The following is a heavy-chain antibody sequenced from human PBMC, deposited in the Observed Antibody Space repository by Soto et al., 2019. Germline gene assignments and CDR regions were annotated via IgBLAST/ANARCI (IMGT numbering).Heavy chain of an antibody. Sequence: PGGSLRLSCAASGFTFSSYAMSWVRQAPGKGLEWVSAISGSGGSTYYADSVKGRFTISRDNSKNTLYLQMNSLRAEDTAVYYCAKDLNYYDSSGTSVVDWGQGTLVTVSS. CDR1: GFTFSSYA. V-gene: IGHV3-23*01. J-gene: IGHJ4*02. CDR3: AKDLNYYDSSGTSVVD. CDR2: ISGSGGST. D-gene: IGHD3-22*01.